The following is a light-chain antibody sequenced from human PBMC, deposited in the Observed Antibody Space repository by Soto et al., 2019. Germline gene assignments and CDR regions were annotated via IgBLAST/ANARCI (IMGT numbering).Light chain of an antibody. CDR3: SSHTTSSTRV. CDR1: SGDVGGYNY. V-gene: IGLV2-14*03. Sequence: QSALTQPASVSRSPGQSIAISCTGTSGDVGGYNYVSWYQQHPGKAPKLMIYDVSNRPSGVSDRFSGSKSGNTASLTISGLQAEDEADYYCSSHTTSSTRVFGTGTKVTVL. J-gene: IGLJ1*01. CDR2: DVS.